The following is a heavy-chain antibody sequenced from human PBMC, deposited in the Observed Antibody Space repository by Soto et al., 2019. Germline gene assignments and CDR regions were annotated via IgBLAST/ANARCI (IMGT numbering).Heavy chain of an antibody. CDR3: ARKPPAAIQGWAYGMDV. D-gene: IGHD2-2*01. CDR2: LHGSGST. CDR1: GFTVSTNY. J-gene: IGHJ6*02. V-gene: IGHV3-53*02. Sequence: EVQLVQTGGGLIQPGGSLRLSCVASGFTVSTNYLSWVRQVPGKGLEWVSVLHGSGSTSYADSVKGRFTISRDNARNTFYLQMNSLRVEDTAVYYCARKPPAAIQGWAYGMDVWGQGPTVTVSS.